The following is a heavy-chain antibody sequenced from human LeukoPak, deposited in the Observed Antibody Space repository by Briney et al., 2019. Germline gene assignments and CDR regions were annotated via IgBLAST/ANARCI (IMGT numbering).Heavy chain of an antibody. CDR3: AKDSSSGWGGYEWYYYYYGMDV. D-gene: IGHD5-12*01. V-gene: IGHV3-30*18. CDR1: GFTFRSYG. CDR2: ISYDGSNK. Sequence: GRSLILSCAASGFTFRSYGMHWVRQAPGKGLEWVAVISYDGSNKYYADSVKGRFTISRDNSKNTLYLQMNSLRAEDTAVYYCAKDSSSGWGGYEWYYYYYGMDVWGQGTTVTVSS. J-gene: IGHJ6*02.